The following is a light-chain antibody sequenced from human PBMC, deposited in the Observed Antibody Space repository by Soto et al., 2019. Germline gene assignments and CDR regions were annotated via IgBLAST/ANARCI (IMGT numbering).Light chain of an antibody. CDR3: QKYVDAPKT. J-gene: IGKJ2*01. CDR1: QGISTY. Sequence: DIQMTQSPSSLSASVGDRVTITCRASQGISTYLAWYQQKPGKVPKLLIYAASTLQSGVPSRFIGSGSGTDFTLTIRSLQPEDAATYYCQKYVDAPKTFGQGTKLEIK. CDR2: AAS. V-gene: IGKV1-27*01.